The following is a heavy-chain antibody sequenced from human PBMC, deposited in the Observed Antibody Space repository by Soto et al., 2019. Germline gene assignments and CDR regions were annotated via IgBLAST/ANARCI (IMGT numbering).Heavy chain of an antibody. CDR3: AKDQVGYCSGGSCYSKGHFDY. Sequence: QVQLVESGGGVVQPGRSLRLSCAASGFTFSSYGMHWVRQAPGKGLEWVAVISYGGSNKYYADSVKGRFTISRDNSKNTLYLQMNSLRAEDTAVYYCAKDQVGYCSGGSCYSKGHFDYWGQGTLVTVSS. J-gene: IGHJ4*02. CDR2: ISYGGSNK. V-gene: IGHV3-30*18. D-gene: IGHD2-15*01. CDR1: GFTFSSYG.